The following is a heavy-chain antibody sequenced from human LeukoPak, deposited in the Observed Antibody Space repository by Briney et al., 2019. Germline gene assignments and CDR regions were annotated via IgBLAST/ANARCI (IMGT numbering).Heavy chain of an antibody. D-gene: IGHD3-16*02. J-gene: IGHJ4*02. CDR2: ISGNNGKT. CDR1: GYTFTGSG. CDR3: SSAEKRCVSYFDV. V-gene: IGHV1-18*01. Sequence: ASVRVSCMYPGYTFTGSGARWMRQAPGQGLEWMGWISGNNGKTNYAQKFQGRVIMTTDTSTSTAYLELRSLRSDYTAVYYCSSAEKRCVSYFDVWGQGTLVTVSS.